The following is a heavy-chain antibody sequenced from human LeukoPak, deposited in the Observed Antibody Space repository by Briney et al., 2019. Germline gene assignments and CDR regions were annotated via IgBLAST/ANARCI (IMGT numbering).Heavy chain of an antibody. CDR2: IYYSGST. CDR3: ARDTLPRY. CDR1: GHSISSGGYY. V-gene: IGHV4-31*03. Sequence: PSETLSLICTVSGHSISSGGYYWSWIPQHPGKGLEWIGYIYYSGSTYYNPSLRSRVTISIDTSKNQFSLMLTSVTAADTAVYYCARDTLPRYWGQGTLVTVSS. J-gene: IGHJ4*02.